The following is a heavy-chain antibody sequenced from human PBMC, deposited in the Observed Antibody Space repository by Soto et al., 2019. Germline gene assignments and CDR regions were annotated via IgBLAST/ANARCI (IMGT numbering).Heavy chain of an antibody. V-gene: IGHV3-30-3*01. Sequence: QVQLVESGGGVVQPGRSLRLSCAASGFTFSSYAMHWVRQAPGKGLEWVAVIAYDGSNKYYADSVKGRFTISRDNSENTLYLQMNSLRAEDTAVYYCAREDYGRYHFDYWGQGTLVTVSS. J-gene: IGHJ4*02. CDR2: IAYDGSNK. CDR3: AREDYGRYHFDY. D-gene: IGHD3-10*01. CDR1: GFTFSSYA.